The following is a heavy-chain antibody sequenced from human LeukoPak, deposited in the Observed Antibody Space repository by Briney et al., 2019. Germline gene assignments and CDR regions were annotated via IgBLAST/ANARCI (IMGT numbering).Heavy chain of an antibody. CDR3: ARLGCSGGSCYSGEDYFDY. D-gene: IGHD2-15*01. CDR2: IYSGGST. V-gene: IGHV3-53*01. Sequence: GGSLRLSCAVSGLTVSGYYMSWVRQAPGKGLEWVSVIYSGGSTYYADSVKGRFTISRDNSKNTLYLQMNSLRAEDTAVYYCARLGCSGGSCYSGEDYFDYWGQGTLVTVSS. J-gene: IGHJ4*02. CDR1: GLTVSGYY.